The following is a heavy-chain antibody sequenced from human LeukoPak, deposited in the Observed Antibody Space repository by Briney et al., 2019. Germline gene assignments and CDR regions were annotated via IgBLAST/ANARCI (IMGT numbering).Heavy chain of an antibody. CDR1: GGSISSGGYY. CDR2: IYHSGST. V-gene: IGHV4-30-2*01. Sequence: SETLSLTCTVSGGSISSGGYYWSWIRQPPGKGLEWIGYIYHSGSTYYNPSLKSRVTISVDRSKNQFSLKLSSVTAADTAVYYCARGGYGDYVDYWGQGTLVTVSS. D-gene: IGHD4-17*01. CDR3: ARGGYGDYVDY. J-gene: IGHJ4*02.